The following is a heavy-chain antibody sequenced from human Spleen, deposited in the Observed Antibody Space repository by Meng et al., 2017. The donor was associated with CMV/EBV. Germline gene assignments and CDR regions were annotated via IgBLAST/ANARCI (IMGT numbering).Heavy chain of an antibody. J-gene: IGHJ4*02. D-gene: IGHD2-2*03. CDR3: ARVELSGSGYCSSTTCFDY. CDR1: ISRSTFP. CDR2: FYYGGST. V-gene: IGHV4-39*01. Sequence: ISRSTFPWGWIRQSPGKGLEWIGGFYYGGSTYYNPSLKSRVIISVDTSKKQFSLRLNSVTAADTAVYYCARVELSGSGYCSSTTCFDYWGQGTLVTVSS.